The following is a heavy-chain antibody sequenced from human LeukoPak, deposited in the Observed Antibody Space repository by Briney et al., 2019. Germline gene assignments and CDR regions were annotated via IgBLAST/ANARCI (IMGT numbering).Heavy chain of an antibody. J-gene: IGHJ4*02. CDR2: ISSSGTTI. CDR1: GFTFSSYE. Sequence: QPGGSLRLSCAASGFTFSSYEMNWVRQAPGKGLEWVSYISSSGTTIYYADSVKGRFTISGDNAKNSMYLQMNSLRAEDTAVYYCAREFSSSSGNMFDSWGQGALVTVSS. D-gene: IGHD6-6*01. V-gene: IGHV3-48*03. CDR3: AREFSSSSGNMFDS.